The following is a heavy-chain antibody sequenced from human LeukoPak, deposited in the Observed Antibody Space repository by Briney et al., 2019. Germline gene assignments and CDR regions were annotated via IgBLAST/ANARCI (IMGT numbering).Heavy chain of an antibody. CDR1: GYTFTGYY. J-gene: IGHJ4*02. V-gene: IGHV1-2*04. D-gene: IGHD4-17*01. CDR2: INPNSGGT. Sequence: ASVNVSCKASGYTFTGYYMHWVRQAPGQGLEWMGWINPNSGGTNYAQKFQGWVTMTRDTSISTAYMELSRLRSDDTAVYYCARGTGGDSYYFDYWGQGTLVTVSS. CDR3: ARGTGGDSYYFDY.